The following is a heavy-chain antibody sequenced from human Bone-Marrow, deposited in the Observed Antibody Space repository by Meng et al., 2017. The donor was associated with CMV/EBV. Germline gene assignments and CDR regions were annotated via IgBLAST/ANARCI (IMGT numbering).Heavy chain of an antibody. CDR2: IIPIFGTA. D-gene: IGHD2-2*01. CDR1: GGTFSSYA. J-gene: IGHJ3*02. Sequence: SVKVSCKASGGTFSSYAISWVRQAPGQGLEWMGGIIPIFGTANYAQKFQGRVTITTDESTSTAYMELSSLRSEDTAVYYCARDRGGLVVPAASNDAFDIWGQGTMVTVSS. V-gene: IGHV1-69*05. CDR3: ARDRGGLVVPAASNDAFDI.